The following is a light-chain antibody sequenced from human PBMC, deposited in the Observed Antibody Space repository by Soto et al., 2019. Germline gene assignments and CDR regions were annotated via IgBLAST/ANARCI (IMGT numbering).Light chain of an antibody. CDR2: AAS. CDR3: QKVNIALWT. V-gene: IGKV1-27*01. Sequence: QLTQSPSSLSASVGDRVTITCRASQGISNYLAWYQQKPGKVPSLLIYAASTLQSGVSSRFSGSGSGTSFTLSINSLQPEDVATYFCQKVNIALWTFGHGTKVEIK. J-gene: IGKJ1*01. CDR1: QGISNY.